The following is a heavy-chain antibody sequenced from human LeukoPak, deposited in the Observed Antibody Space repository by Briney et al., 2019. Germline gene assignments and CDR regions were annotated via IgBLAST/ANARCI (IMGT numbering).Heavy chain of an antibody. J-gene: IGHJ6*02. Sequence: GGSLRLSCAASGFTFSSYSMNWVRQAPGKGLEWVSSISSSSSYIYYADSVKGRFTISRDNAKNSLYLQMNSLRAEDTAVYYCARDRYSSSWYSIYYYGMDVWRQGTTVTVSS. CDR1: GFTFSSYS. CDR3: ARDRYSSSWYSIYYYGMDV. CDR2: ISSSSSYI. V-gene: IGHV3-21*01. D-gene: IGHD6-13*01.